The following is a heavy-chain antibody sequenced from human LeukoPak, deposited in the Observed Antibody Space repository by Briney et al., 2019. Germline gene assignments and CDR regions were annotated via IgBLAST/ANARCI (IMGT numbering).Heavy chain of an antibody. CDR1: GFTFSSYD. D-gene: IGHD2-2*02. Sequence: SGGSLPLSCAASGFTFSSYDMSWVRQPPGKGLEWVSTISGSGGTTNFADSVKGRFTISRENSKNTLYLQMNSLRAADTAKYYCAKASRRHCGTTICYTLDYWGQGTLVTVSS. CDR3: AKASRRHCGTTICYTLDY. V-gene: IGHV3-23*01. CDR2: ISGSGGTT. J-gene: IGHJ4*02.